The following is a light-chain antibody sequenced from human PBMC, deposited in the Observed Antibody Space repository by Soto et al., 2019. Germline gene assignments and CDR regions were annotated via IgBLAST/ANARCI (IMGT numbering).Light chain of an antibody. CDR2: GAS. CDR1: QSVSSSY. J-gene: IGKJ4*01. Sequence: EIVLTQSPGTLSLSPGERATLSCRASQSVSSSYLAWYQQKPGQAPRLLIYGASSRATGIPDRFSGSGSGTDFTLTISRLEPEDFTVYYCQQYGSSPPLTFGGGTKEEIQ. CDR3: QQYGSSPPLT. V-gene: IGKV3-20*01.